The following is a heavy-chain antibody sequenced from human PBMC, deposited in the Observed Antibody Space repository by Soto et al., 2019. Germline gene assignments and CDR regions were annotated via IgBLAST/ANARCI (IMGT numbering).Heavy chain of an antibody. CDR3: ARDKGYSSSSRYYYYGMDV. CDR2: INPNSGGT. D-gene: IGHD6-6*01. J-gene: IGHJ6*02. Sequence: QVQLVQSGAEVKKPGASVKVSCKASGYTFTGYYMHWVRQAPGQGLEWMGWINPNSGGTNYAQKFQGRVTMTRDTSISTAYMELSRLRSDDTAVYYCARDKGYSSSSRYYYYGMDVWGQGTTVTVSS. CDR1: GYTFTGYY. V-gene: IGHV1-2*02.